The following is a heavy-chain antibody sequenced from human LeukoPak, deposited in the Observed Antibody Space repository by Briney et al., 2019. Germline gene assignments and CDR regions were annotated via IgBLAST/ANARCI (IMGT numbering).Heavy chain of an antibody. CDR1: GGSISSGGHY. CDR2: INYSGST. V-gene: IGHV4-31*03. D-gene: IGHD3-3*01. CDR3: ARDEAIFGAGYYYGMDV. Sequence: SETLSLACTVSGGSISSGGHYWSWIRQHPGKGLEWIGYINYSGSTYYNPSLKSRVTISVDTSQNQFSLKLSSVTAADTAVYYCARDEAIFGAGYYYGMDVWGQGTTVTVSS. J-gene: IGHJ6*02.